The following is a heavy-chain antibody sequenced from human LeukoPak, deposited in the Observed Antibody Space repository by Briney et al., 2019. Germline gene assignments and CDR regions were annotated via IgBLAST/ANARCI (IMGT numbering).Heavy chain of an antibody. CDR2: IIPILGIA. V-gene: IGHV1-69*04. D-gene: IGHD3-22*01. Sequence: GASVKVSCKASGGTFSSYAISWVRQAPGQGLERMGRIIPILGIANYAQKFQGRVTITADKSTSTAYMELSSLRSEDTAVYYCARSDDIPDRGRDYWGQGTLVTVSS. J-gene: IGHJ4*02. CDR1: GGTFSSYA. CDR3: ARSDDIPDRGRDY.